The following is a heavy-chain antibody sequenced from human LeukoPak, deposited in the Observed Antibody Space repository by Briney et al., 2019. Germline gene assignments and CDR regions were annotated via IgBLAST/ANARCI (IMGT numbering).Heavy chain of an antibody. D-gene: IGHD1-26*01. J-gene: IGHJ4*02. CDR2: INPNSGGT. CDR3: ARGRPVQSGSVNY. CDR1: GYTFTGYY. Sequence: ASVKVSCTASGYTFTGYYMHWVRQAPGQGLEWMGWINPNSGGTNYAQKFQGRVTMTRDTSISTAYMELSRLRSDDTAVYYCARGRPVQSGSVNYWGQGTLVTVSS. V-gene: IGHV1-2*02.